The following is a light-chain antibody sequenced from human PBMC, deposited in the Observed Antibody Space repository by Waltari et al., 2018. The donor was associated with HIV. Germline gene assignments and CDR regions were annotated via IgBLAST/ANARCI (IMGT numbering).Light chain of an antibody. CDR3: QAWDSNTAHVL. CDR1: KLGVIY. J-gene: IGLJ2*01. Sequence: SYDLTQPPSVSVSPGPTASIPCSGDKLGVIYASWYQQKAGQSPVLVIFQDRQRPSGTPDRFSGSNAGNTATLTISGTQAMDEADYYCQAWDSNTAHVLFGGGTKVTVL. V-gene: IGLV3-1*01. CDR2: QDR.